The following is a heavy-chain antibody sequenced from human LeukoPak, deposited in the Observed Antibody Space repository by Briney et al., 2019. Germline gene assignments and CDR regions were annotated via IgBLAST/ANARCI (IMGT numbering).Heavy chain of an antibody. CDR1: GFSFSTYA. V-gene: IGHV3-23*01. CDR3: AKDLGRDY. Sequence: PGESLRLSCEASGFSFSTYAMSWVRQAPGKGLEWVSGIVGGGGSTYYADSVKGRFTISRDNSKNMLYLQMNSLRAEDTAVYYCAKDLGRDYWGQGTLVTVSS. CDR2: IVGGGGST. D-gene: IGHD3-16*01. J-gene: IGHJ4*02.